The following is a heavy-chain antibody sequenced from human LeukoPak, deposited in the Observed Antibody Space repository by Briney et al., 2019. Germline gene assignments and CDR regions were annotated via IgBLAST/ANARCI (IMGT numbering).Heavy chain of an antibody. Sequence: ASVTVSCKASGYTFTGYYMHWARQAPGQGLEWMGWINPNSGGTNYAQKFQGRVTMTRDTSISTAYMEPSRLRSDDTAVYYCARARTPGIAADPFDYWGQGTLVTVSS. CDR3: ARARTPGIAADPFDY. CDR1: GYTFTGYY. V-gene: IGHV1-2*02. CDR2: INPNSGGT. J-gene: IGHJ4*02. D-gene: IGHD6-13*01.